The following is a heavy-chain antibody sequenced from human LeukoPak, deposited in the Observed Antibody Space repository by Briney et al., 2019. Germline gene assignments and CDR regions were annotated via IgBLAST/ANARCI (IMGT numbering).Heavy chain of an antibody. CDR1: GFTFSSYW. Sequence: PGGSLRLSCAASGFTFSSYWMHWVRQVPGKGPVWVSHINTDGSSTTYADSVKGRFTISRDNAKNTLYLQMNSLRAEDTAVYYCARDYAYSSSWSGRGEAFDIWGQGTMVTVSS. J-gene: IGHJ3*02. D-gene: IGHD6-13*01. V-gene: IGHV3-74*01. CDR2: INTDGSST. CDR3: ARDYAYSSSWSGRGEAFDI.